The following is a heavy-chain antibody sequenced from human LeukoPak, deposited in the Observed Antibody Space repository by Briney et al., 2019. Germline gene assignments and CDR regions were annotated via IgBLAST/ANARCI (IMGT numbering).Heavy chain of an antibody. J-gene: IGHJ4*02. D-gene: IGHD4-17*01. Sequence: PGGSLRLSCAASGFXFSGDAMSWVRQAPGKGLEWVSCISGSGGRTYFADALKVRITIYRDNSKNTLYLQINSLRVEDTALYYCAKNRNGDYALYFDYWGQGTLVTVSP. CDR1: GFXFSGDA. V-gene: IGHV3-23*01. CDR2: ISGSGGRT. CDR3: AKNRNGDYALYFDY.